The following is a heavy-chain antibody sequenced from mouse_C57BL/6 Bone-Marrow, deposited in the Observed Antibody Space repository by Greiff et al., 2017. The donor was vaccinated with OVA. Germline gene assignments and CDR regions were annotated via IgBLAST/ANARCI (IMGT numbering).Heavy chain of an antibody. CDR2: IYPENGDT. J-gene: IGHJ2*01. V-gene: IGHV14-4*01. CDR3: TTYRY. CDR1: GFNFKDYY. Sequence: EVHLVESGAELVRPGASVKLSCTASGFNFKDYYMHWVKQRPEQGLEWIGWIYPENGDTEYASKFQGKATITADTSSTTAYLQLSSLTSEDTAVYYCTTYRYWGQGTTLTVSS.